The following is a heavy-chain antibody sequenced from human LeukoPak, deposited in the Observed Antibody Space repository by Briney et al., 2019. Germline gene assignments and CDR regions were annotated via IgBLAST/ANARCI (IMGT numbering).Heavy chain of an antibody. Sequence: GGSLRLSCAASGFTFSSYAMHWVRQAPGKGLEWVAVISYDGSSKYYADSVKGRFTISRDNSKNTLYLQMNSLRAEDTAVYYCARPLGEYYYYYGMDVWGQGTTVTVSS. J-gene: IGHJ6*02. D-gene: IGHD3-3*02. CDR2: ISYDGSSK. CDR3: ARPLGEYYYYYGMDV. CDR1: GFTFSSYA. V-gene: IGHV3-30-3*01.